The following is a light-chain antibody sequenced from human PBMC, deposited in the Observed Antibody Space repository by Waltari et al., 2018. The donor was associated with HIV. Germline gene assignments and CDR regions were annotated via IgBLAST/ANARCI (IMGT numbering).Light chain of an antibody. Sequence: QSALPQPPSASGSPGPSVPPPRTGPHSDTGSYDSAPWSQLHPGKAPRLVISEVTKRPSGVSDRFSGSKSANTAFLTVSALQAEDEADYYCSSFADRDGFYVVFGGGTRLTVL. CDR1: HSDTGSYDS. J-gene: IGLJ2*01. CDR2: EVT. V-gene: IGLV2-8*01. CDR3: SSFADRDGFYVV.